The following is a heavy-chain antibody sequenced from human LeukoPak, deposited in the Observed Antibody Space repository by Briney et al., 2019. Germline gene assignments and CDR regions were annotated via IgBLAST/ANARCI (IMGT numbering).Heavy chain of an antibody. CDR3: ARGGLRVVIDY. J-gene: IGHJ4*02. D-gene: IGHD4-23*01. Sequence: PGGSLSLSCAASGFTLSNAWMSWVRQAPGKGLEWLSVLYSGGSTYYTDSVRGRFTISRDDSKNTVYLQMNSLRADDTAVYYCARGGLRVVIDYWGQGTLVTVSS. V-gene: IGHV3-66*01. CDR2: LYSGGST. CDR1: GFTLSNAW.